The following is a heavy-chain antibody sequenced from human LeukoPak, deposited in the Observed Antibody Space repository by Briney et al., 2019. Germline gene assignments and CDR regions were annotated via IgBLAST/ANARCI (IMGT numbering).Heavy chain of an antibody. CDR3: ARIYCSGGSCYPPDNWFDP. CDR2: ISAYNGNT. CDR1: GYTFTSYG. D-gene: IGHD2-15*01. Sequence: ASVKVSCKASGYTFTSYGISWVRQAPGQGLEWMGWISAYNGNTNYAQKLQGRVTMTRDTSISTAYMELSRLRSDDTAVYYCARIYCSGGSCYPPDNWFDPWGQGTLVTVSS. V-gene: IGHV1-18*01. J-gene: IGHJ5*02.